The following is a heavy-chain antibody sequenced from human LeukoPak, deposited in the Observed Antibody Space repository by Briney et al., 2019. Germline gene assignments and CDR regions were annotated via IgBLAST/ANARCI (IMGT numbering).Heavy chain of an antibody. D-gene: IGHD3-22*01. J-gene: IGHJ4*02. Sequence: GGSLRLSCAASGFTFSSYAMSWVRQAPGKGLEWVSAISGSGGSTYYADPVKGRFTISRDNSKNTLYLQMNSLRAEDTAVYYCAKLELRRITYYYDSSGLDYWGQGTLVTVSS. CDR2: ISGSGGST. V-gene: IGHV3-23*01. CDR1: GFTFSSYA. CDR3: AKLELRRITYYYDSSGLDY.